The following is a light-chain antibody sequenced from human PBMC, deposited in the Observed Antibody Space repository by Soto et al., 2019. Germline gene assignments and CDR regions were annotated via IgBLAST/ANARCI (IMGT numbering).Light chain of an antibody. CDR3: QSYDSSLSALFV. CDR1: SSDIGAGYD. Sequence: QSALTQPPSVSGAPGRRVTISCTGSSSDIGAGYDVHWYQHLPGTAPKLLIYGNTNRPSGVPDRFSGSKSGTSASLAITGLQAEDEADYYCQSYDSSLSALFVFGTGTKVTVL. V-gene: IGLV1-40*01. CDR2: GNT. J-gene: IGLJ1*01.